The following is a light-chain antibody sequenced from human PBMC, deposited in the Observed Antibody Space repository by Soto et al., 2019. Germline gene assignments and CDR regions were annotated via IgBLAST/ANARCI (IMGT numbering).Light chain of an antibody. V-gene: IGLV3-1*01. CDR3: QAWDRTNAWI. CDR2: QDN. CDR1: KLGDGY. Sequence: SYELTQPPSVSVSPGQTASITCSGAKLGDGYASWYQRKSGHSPALVIYQDNKRPSGIPERFSGSNSGNTATLTIRGTQAMDEADYYCQAWDRTNAWIFGGGTKVTVL. J-gene: IGLJ2*01.